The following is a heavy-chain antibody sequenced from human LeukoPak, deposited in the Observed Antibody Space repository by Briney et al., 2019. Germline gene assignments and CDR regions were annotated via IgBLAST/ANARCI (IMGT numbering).Heavy chain of an antibody. J-gene: IGHJ6*03. Sequence: PSETLSLTCTVSGGSISSYYWSWIRQPPGKGLEWIGYIYYSGSTSYNPSLKSRVTISVDTSKNQFSLKLSSVTAADTAVYYCARVATIFGVVNDYYYMDVWGKGTTVTVSS. CDR3: ARVATIFGVVNDYYYMDV. CDR2: IYYSGST. D-gene: IGHD3-3*01. V-gene: IGHV4-59*01. CDR1: GGSISSYY.